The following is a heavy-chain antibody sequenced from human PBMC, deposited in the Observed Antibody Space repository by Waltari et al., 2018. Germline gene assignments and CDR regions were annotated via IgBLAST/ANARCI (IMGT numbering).Heavy chain of an antibody. CDR3: ARSPTGWGYFDH. J-gene: IGHJ4*02. CDR1: GGSVRRGGDY. Sequence: QVQLQESGPGLVKPSQTLSLPCTVSGGSVRRGGDYWSWIRQPAGKGLEWVGHIYTSGSTTYNPSLKSRVTISRDTSKNQFYLELRSMTAADTAVYYCARSPTGWGYFDHWGQATLVTVSS. V-gene: IGHV4-61*09. D-gene: IGHD6-19*01. CDR2: IYTSGST.